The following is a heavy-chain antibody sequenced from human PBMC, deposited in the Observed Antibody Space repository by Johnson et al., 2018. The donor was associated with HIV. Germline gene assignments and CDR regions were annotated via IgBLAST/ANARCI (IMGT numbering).Heavy chain of an antibody. CDR2: IKEDGSEK. V-gene: IGHV3-7*04. CDR3: ARGDYYDTSGNFIDAFDI. J-gene: IGHJ3*02. Sequence: VQLVESGGGLVQPGGSLRLCCTASGFTFSRYWMSWVRQAPGKGLEWVANIKEDGSEKYYVDSVKGRFTMSRDNAKNSLCLQMNSLRAEDTAVYYCARGDYYDTSGNFIDAFDIWGQGTMVTVSS. CDR1: GFTFSRYW. D-gene: IGHD3-22*01.